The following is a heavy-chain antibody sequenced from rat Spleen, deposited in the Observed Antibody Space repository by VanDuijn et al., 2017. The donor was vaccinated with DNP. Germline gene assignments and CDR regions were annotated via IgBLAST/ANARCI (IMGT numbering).Heavy chain of an antibody. CDR2: ISTSGGST. J-gene: IGHJ2*01. CDR3: ARQEYFDY. Sequence: EVQLVESGGGLVQPGRSLKLSCAASGFTFSNYDMAWVRQAPTKGLEWVASISTSGGSTYYRDSVKGRFTVSRDNAKSTLYLQMDSLRSEDTATYYCARQEYFDYWGQGVMVTVSS. V-gene: IGHV5-25*01. CDR1: GFTFSNYD.